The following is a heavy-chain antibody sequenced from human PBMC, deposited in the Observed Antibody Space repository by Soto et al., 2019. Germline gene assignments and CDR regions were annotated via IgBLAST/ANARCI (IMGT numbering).Heavy chain of an antibody. D-gene: IGHD3-3*01. CDR2: IYPGDSDT. V-gene: IGHV5-51*01. J-gene: IGHJ3*02. Sequence: LGESLKISCKGSGYSFTSYWIGWVRQMPGKGLEWMGIIYPGDSDTRYSPSFQGQVTISADKSISTAYLQWSSLKASDTAMYYCARPKEAYYDFWSGYYLTPADSLDAFDIWGQGTMVTVS. CDR3: ARPKEAYYDFWSGYYLTPADSLDAFDI. CDR1: GYSFTSYW.